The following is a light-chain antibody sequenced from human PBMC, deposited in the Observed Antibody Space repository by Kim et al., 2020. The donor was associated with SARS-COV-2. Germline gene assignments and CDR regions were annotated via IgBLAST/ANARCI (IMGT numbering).Light chain of an antibody. J-gene: IGLJ1*01. CDR2: TNS. V-gene: IGLV1-40*01. CDR3: QSFDSSLSAYV. CDR1: ISNIGTIYD. Sequence: QSALTQPPSVSGAPGQTITISCTGSISNIGTIYDVHWYQQLPGTAPKLIISTNSNRPSGVPDRFSGSKSGTSASLAITGLQAEDEADYYCQSFDSSLSAYVFGSGTKVTVL.